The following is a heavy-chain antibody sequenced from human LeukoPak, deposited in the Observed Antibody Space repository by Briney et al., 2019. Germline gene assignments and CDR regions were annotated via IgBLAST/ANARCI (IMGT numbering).Heavy chain of an antibody. V-gene: IGHV3-53*05. Sequence: GGSLRLSCAASGFTVSSDYMSWVRQAPGKGLEWVSVIYSGGSTYYADSVKGRFTISRDKCKNTVYLQMNSLRFEDTAMYYCARNWFDPWGQGTLVTVSS. CDR2: IYSGGST. CDR1: GFTVSSDY. J-gene: IGHJ5*02. CDR3: ARNWFDP.